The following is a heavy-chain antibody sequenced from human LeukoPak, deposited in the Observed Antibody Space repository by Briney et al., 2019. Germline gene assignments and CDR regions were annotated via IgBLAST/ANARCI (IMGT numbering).Heavy chain of an antibody. V-gene: IGHV4-39*07. Sequence: SETLSLTCTVSGGSSSSSSYYWGWILQPPGKGLEWIGSIYYSGSTYYNPSLKSRVTISVDTSKNQFSLKLSSVTAADTAVYYCARDVGLGTFDYWGQGTLVTVSS. CDR1: GGSSSSSSYY. J-gene: IGHJ4*02. D-gene: IGHD7-27*01. CDR3: ARDVGLGTFDY. CDR2: IYYSGST.